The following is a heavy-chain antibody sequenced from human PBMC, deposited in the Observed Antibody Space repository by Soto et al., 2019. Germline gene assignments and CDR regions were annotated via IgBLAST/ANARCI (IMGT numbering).Heavy chain of an antibody. D-gene: IGHD3-10*01. CDR3: ATSYGSGYRAFDY. Sequence: QVQLVQSGAELNKPGSSVKVSCKASGDTFSFYTINWVRQAPGLGLEWMGRVNPILSMSNYAQKFQGRVTMTADKSTSTADMELRSLRSEDTAFYYCATSYGSGYRAFDYWGQGALVTVSS. V-gene: IGHV1-69*02. J-gene: IGHJ4*02. CDR1: GDTFSFYT. CDR2: VNPILSMS.